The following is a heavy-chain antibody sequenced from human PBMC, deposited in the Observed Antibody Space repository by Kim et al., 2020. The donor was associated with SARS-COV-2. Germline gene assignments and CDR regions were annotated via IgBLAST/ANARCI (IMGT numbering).Heavy chain of an antibody. Sequence: GESLKISCKGSGYSFTSYWISWVRQMPGKGLEWMGRIDPSDSYTNYSPSFQGHVTISADKSISTAYLQWISLKASDTAMYYCARDYYGSGSPNWFDPWGQGTLVTVSS. CDR2: IDPSDSYT. D-gene: IGHD3-10*01. V-gene: IGHV5-10-1*01. CDR1: GYSFTSYW. J-gene: IGHJ5*02. CDR3: ARDYYGSGSPNWFDP.